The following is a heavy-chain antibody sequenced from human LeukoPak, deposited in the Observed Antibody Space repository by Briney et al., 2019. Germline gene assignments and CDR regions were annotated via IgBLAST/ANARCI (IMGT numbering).Heavy chain of an antibody. Sequence: SETLSLTCTVYGGSFSGYYWSWIRQPPGKNLEWLGSIYYTGTTHYNPSLKSRVTISVDTSKNQFSLKLSSVTAADTAVYYCARRSSPDYWGQGTLVTVSS. D-gene: IGHD6-13*01. V-gene: IGHV4-34*01. CDR3: ARRSSPDY. CDR1: GGSFSGYY. CDR2: IYYTGTT. J-gene: IGHJ4*02.